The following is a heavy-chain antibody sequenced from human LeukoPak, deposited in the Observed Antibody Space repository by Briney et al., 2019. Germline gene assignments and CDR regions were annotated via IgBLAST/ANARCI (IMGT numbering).Heavy chain of an antibody. D-gene: IGHD2-15*01. Sequence: PGGSLRLSCAASGFTFRLYSMNWVCQAPGKGLEWLSYISGLNTMYYADSVKGRFTISRDNAKNSLYLQMNNLRVEDTAVYYCARGRDTVVVLGATAYDFWGQGTLVTVSS. CDR3: ARGRDTVVVLGATAYDF. J-gene: IGHJ4*02. V-gene: IGHV3-48*01. CDR1: GFTFRLYS. CDR2: ISGLNTM.